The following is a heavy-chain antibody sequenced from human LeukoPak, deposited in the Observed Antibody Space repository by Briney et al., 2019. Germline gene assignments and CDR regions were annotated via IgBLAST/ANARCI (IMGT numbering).Heavy chain of an antibody. D-gene: IGHD5-18*01. V-gene: IGHV3-7*01. CDR3: ARESSGYSYGFDY. CDR2: IKQDGSEK. CDR1: GFTFSSYW. Sequence: GGSLRLSCAASGFTFSSYWMSWVRQAPGKGLEWVANIKQDGSEKYYVDSVKGRFTISRDNARNSLYLQMNSLRAEDRAVYYCARESSGYSYGFDYWGQGTLVTVSS. J-gene: IGHJ4*02.